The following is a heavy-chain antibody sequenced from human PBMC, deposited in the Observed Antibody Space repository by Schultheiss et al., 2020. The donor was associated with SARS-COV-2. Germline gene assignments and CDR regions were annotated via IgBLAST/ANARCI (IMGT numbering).Heavy chain of an antibody. Sequence: GGSLRLSCAASGFTFNTYNMHWVRQAPGKGLDWVSAISGGGDSTYYADSVRGRFTISRDNSKNTLYLQMNSLRAEDTAIYYCAKKGCTGTSCYNNYWGQGTLVTVSS. V-gene: IGHV3-23*01. D-gene: IGHD2-2*02. CDR1: GFTFNTYN. J-gene: IGHJ4*02. CDR3: AKKGCTGTSCYNNY. CDR2: ISGGGDST.